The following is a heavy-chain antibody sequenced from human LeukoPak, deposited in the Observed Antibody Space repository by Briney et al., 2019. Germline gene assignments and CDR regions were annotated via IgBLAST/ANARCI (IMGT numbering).Heavy chain of an antibody. Sequence: SETLSLTCTVSGGSISGHYWSRMRQPPGKGLEWIGYIYTSGTTNYNPSLKSRVTVSVDTSKNQFSLKLTSVTAADTAVYYCARHEQWLVTGYDYWGQGTLVTVSS. J-gene: IGHJ4*02. V-gene: IGHV4-4*09. CDR1: GGSISGHY. CDR3: ARHEQWLVTGYDY. CDR2: IYTSGTT. D-gene: IGHD6-19*01.